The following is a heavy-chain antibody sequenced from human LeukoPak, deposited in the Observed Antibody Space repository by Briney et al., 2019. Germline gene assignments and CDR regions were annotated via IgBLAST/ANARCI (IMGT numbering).Heavy chain of an antibody. CDR1: GFTFSNYG. CDR2: ISTSSTYM. CDR3: ARDYLTAQWLVSGGDY. Sequence: GGSLRLSCAASGFTFSNYGMNWVRQAPGKGLEWVSFISTSSTYMYYADSMKGRFTISRDNAKNSLSLQMNSLRAEDTAVYYCARDYLTAQWLVSGGDYWGQGTLVTVSS. V-gene: IGHV3-21*01. D-gene: IGHD6-19*01. J-gene: IGHJ4*02.